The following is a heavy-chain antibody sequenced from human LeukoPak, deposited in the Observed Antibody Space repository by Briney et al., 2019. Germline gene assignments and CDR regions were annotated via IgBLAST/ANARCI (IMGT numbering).Heavy chain of an antibody. CDR2: IYYSGIT. CDR1: GGSISSSTYY. CDR3: AREGGPYHPLDY. V-gene: IGHV4-39*07. D-gene: IGHD1-14*01. J-gene: IGHJ4*02. Sequence: SETLSLTCTVSGGSISSSTYYWGWIRQPPGKGLEWIGSIYYSGITYYNPSLKSRVTISVDTSKNQFSLKLTSVTAADTAVYYCAREGGPYHPLDYSGQGTLVTVSS.